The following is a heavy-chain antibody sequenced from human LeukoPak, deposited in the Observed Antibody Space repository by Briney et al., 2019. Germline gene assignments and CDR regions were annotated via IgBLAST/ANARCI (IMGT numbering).Heavy chain of an antibody. D-gene: IGHD3-22*01. J-gene: IGHJ4*02. Sequence: SETLSLTCTVSGGSISSYYWSWIRQPPGKGLEWIGSIYYSGSTYYNPSLKSRVTISVDTSKNQFSLKLSSVTAADTAVYYCARGRVCDSSGYRGFPAPIDYWGQGTLVTVSS. CDR2: IYYSGST. V-gene: IGHV4-59*01. CDR3: ARGRVCDSSGYRGFPAPIDY. CDR1: GGSISSYY.